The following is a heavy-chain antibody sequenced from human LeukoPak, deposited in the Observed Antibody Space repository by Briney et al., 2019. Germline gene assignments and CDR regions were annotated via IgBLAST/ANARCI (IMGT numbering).Heavy chain of an antibody. D-gene: IGHD3-16*02. V-gene: IGHV3-30*18. J-gene: IGHJ4*02. CDR1: GFTFSSYW. Sequence: GGSLRLSCAASGFTFSSYWMSWVRQAPGKGLEWVAVISYDGSNKYYADSVKGRFTISRDNSKNTLYLQMNSLRAEDTAVYYCAKGRSSYTGHFDYWGQGTLVTVSS. CDR3: AKGRSSYTGHFDY. CDR2: ISYDGSNK.